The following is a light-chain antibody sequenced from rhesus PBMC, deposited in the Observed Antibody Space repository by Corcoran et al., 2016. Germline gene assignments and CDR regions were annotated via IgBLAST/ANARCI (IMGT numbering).Light chain of an antibody. CDR2: KAA. V-gene: IGKV1-22*01. J-gene: IGKJ2*01. CDR3: QQYTSPYT. Sequence: DIQMTQSPSSLSASVGDTVTITCRASQSISSWLAWYQQKPGKAPNLLIYKAATLQSGCQSRFSGSGFWTDFSITSSSLQSEDFATYYCQQYTSPYTFGHGTKVDIK. CDR1: QSISSW.